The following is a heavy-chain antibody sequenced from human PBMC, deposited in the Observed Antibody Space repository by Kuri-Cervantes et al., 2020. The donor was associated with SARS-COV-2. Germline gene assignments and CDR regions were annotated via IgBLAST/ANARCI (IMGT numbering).Heavy chain of an antibody. CDR2: INNENGNT. CDR1: GYTFSRYG. V-gene: IGHV1-18*01. Sequence: ASVKVSCKASGYTFSRYGISWVRQAPGQGLEWMGYINNENGNTNSAQKFQGRVTMTTDTSTSTAYMEVRSLRSDDTAVYYCARADDYCTSTSCCSNVDYWGQGTLVTVSS. CDR3: ARADDYCTSTSCCSNVDY. J-gene: IGHJ4*02. D-gene: IGHD2-2*01.